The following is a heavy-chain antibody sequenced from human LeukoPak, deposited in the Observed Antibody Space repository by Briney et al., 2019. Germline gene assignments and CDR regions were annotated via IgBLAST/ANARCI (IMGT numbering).Heavy chain of an antibody. V-gene: IGHV3-23*01. CDR3: ADYGASGVRNNFY. Sequence: GGSLRLSCAASGLAFSSYAMSWARQAPGKGLEWVSTISVASNTFYADSVKGRFTISRDNSRNTVYLQMTSLRADDTAVYYCADYGASGVRNNFYWGQGTLVTVSS. J-gene: IGHJ4*02. D-gene: IGHD3-10*01. CDR2: ISVASNT. CDR1: GLAFSSYA.